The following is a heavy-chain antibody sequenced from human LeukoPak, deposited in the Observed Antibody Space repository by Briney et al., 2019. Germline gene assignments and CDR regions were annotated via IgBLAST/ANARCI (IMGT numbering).Heavy chain of an antibody. CDR1: GFPFSSYA. CDR3: ARGVGSSWPGWLDP. CDR2: ISDSGGST. J-gene: IGHJ5*02. D-gene: IGHD6-13*01. Sequence: GGSLRLSCSASGFPFSSYAMHWVRQAPGKGLEYVSAISDSGGSTYYADSVKGRFTISRDNAKNSLYLQMNSLRAEDTALYYCARGVGSSWPGWLDPWGQGTLVTVSS. V-gene: IGHV3-64*04.